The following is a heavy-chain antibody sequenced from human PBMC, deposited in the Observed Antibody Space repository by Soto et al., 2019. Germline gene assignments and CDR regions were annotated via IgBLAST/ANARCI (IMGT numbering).Heavy chain of an antibody. V-gene: IGHV3-33*01. CDR1: GFTFSSYG. J-gene: IGHJ4*02. CDR2: IWYDGSNK. CDR3: AREEYSGGPIDY. Sequence: PGGSLRLSCAASGFTFSSYGMDWVRQAPGKGLEWVAVIWYDGSNKYYADSVKGRFTISRDNSKNTLYLQMNSLRAEDTAVYYCAREEYSGGPIDYWGQGTLVTSPQ. D-gene: IGHD6-19*01.